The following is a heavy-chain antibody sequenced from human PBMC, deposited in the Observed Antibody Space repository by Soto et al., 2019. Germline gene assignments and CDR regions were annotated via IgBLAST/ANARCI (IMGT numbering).Heavy chain of an antibody. CDR1: GGTFSSYG. D-gene: IGHD2-15*01. CDR2: IIPLFGTA. Sequence: QVQLVQSGAEVKKPGSSVKVSCKASGGTFSSYGFSWVRQAPGQGLEWMGGIIPLFGTANYAQKFQGRVTITADESRSTTYMELSSLRSEDSAVYYCTRDECSGGSCYSDYWGQGTPVTVSS. J-gene: IGHJ4*02. V-gene: IGHV1-69*01. CDR3: TRDECSGGSCYSDY.